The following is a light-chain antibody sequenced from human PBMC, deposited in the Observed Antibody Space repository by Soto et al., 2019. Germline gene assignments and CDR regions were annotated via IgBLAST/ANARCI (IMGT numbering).Light chain of an antibody. V-gene: IGKV1-39*01. CDR3: QQSDSIPQT. CDR2: AAS. Sequence: DIQMTQSPFSLSASVGDRVTITCRASQSIRSYLNWYQQKPGKAPKLLIYAASNLQSGAPSRFSGSGTRTDFTLTISSLQPEDFATYYCQQSDSIPQTFGQGTKVDIK. J-gene: IGKJ1*01. CDR1: QSIRSY.